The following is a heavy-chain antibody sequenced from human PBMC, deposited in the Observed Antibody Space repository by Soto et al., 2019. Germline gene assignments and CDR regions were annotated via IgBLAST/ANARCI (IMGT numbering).Heavy chain of an antibody. V-gene: IGHV3-53*01. D-gene: IGHD7-27*01. CDR2: IYNHGQI. CDR3: VRVTGAERH. J-gene: IGHJ4*02. CDR1: GFIVSRSH. Sequence: EVQLVESGGGLTQPGGSLRLSCVVSGFIVSRSHMMWVRQAPGMGLEGVSVIYNHGQINYVDPVKGRFTIARDNSKNTIYLQMNSLKVEDTAVYYCVRVTGAERHWGQGALVTVSS.